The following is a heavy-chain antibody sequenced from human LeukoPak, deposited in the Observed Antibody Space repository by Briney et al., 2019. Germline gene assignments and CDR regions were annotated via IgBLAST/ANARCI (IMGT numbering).Heavy chain of an antibody. CDR1: GYTFTSYG. V-gene: IGHV1-18*01. CDR2: ISAYNGNT. J-gene: IGHJ6*03. CDR3: ARTSGSYYPEFYYYMDV. D-gene: IGHD1-26*01. Sequence: ASVKVSCKASGYTFTSYGISWVRQAPGQGLEWMGWISAYNGNTNYAQKLQGRVTMTTDTSTSTAYMELRSLRSDDTAVYYCARTSGSYYPEFYYYMDVWGKGTTVTVSS.